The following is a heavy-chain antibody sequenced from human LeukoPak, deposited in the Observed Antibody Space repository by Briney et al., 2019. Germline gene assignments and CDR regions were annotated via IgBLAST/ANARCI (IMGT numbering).Heavy chain of an antibody. CDR1: GYTFTSYY. CDR3: GRVDMATTKDY. J-gene: IGHJ4*02. D-gene: IGHD5-24*01. CDR2: INPNSGGT. V-gene: IGHV1-2*02. Sequence: ASVKVSCKASGYTFTSYYIHWVRQAPGQGLEWMGWINPNSGGTNYGQKFQGRVTMTTDTSTTTAYMDLRSLSSDDTAVYYCGRVDMATTKDYWGQGTLVTVSS.